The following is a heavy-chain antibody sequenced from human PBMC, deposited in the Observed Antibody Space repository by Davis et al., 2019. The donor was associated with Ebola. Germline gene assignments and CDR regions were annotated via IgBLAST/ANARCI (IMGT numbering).Heavy chain of an antibody. CDR1: GFRFDSYA. CDR3: ARSPSSGGYRWFDP. CDR2: TRNKANSYTT. D-gene: IGHD2-15*01. V-gene: IGHV3-72*01. J-gene: IGHJ5*02. Sequence: GESLKISCAGSGFRFDSYAMSWVRQAPGKGLEWVARTRNKANSYTTEYAASVKGRFTIPRDDSENSLYLQMNSLKIEDTAVYYCARSPSSGGYRWFDPWGQGTLVTVSS.